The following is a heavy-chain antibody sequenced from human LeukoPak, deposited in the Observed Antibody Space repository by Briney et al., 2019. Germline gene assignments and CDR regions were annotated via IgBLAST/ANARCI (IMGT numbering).Heavy chain of an antibody. V-gene: IGHV3-21*04. D-gene: IGHD3-9*01. CDR3: ARDSPLLTV. CDR1: GFTFSSYS. J-gene: IGHJ4*02. CDR2: ISSSSSYI. Sequence: PGGSPRLSCAASGFTFSSYSMNWVRQAPGKGLEWVSSISSSSSYIYQADAVKGRFTISRDNAKNSLYLQMNSLRAEDTATYYCARDSPLLTVWGQGTLVTVSS.